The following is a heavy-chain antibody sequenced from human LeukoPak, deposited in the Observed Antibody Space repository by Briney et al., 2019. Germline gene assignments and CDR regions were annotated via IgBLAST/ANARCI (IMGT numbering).Heavy chain of an antibody. J-gene: IGHJ6*03. CDR2: ISSSSSTI. V-gene: IGHV3-48*01. CDR3: ARGHTRGSVVVPAALGMYYYYYMDV. CDR1: GFTFSSYS. D-gene: IGHD2-2*01. Sequence: GGSLRLSCAASGFTFSSYSMNWVRQAQGRGLEWVSYISSSSSTIYYADSVKGRFTISRDNAKNSLYLQMNSLRAEDTAVYYCARGHTRGSVVVPAALGMYYYYYMDVWGKGTTVTVSS.